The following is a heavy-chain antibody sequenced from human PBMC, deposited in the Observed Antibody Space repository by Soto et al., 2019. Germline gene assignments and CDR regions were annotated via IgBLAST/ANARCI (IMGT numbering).Heavy chain of an antibody. V-gene: IGHV1-69*12. Sequence: QVQLVQSGAEVKKPGSSVKVSCKASGGTFSSYAISWVRQAPGQGLEWMGGIIPIFGTANYAQKFQGRVTITADESTSTAYMKLSSLRSEDTAVYYCARETVVALKLDYYYYGMDVWGQGTTVTVSS. CDR2: IIPIFGTA. J-gene: IGHJ6*02. CDR1: GGTFSSYA. D-gene: IGHD2-21*01. CDR3: ARETVVALKLDYYYYGMDV.